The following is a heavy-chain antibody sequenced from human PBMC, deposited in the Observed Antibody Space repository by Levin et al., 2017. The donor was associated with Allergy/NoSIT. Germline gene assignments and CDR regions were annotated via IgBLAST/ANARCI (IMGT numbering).Heavy chain of an antibody. CDR3: AKGDSGYDKTTYYYYYYMDV. CDR2: ISYDGSNK. V-gene: IGHV3-30*18. J-gene: IGHJ6*03. D-gene: IGHD5-12*01. Sequence: GGSLRLSCAASGFTFSSYGMHWVRQAPGKGLEWVAVISYDGSNKYYADSVKGRFTISRDNSKNTLYLQMNSLRAEDTAVYYCAKGDSGYDKTTYYYYYYMDVWGKGTTVTVAS. CDR1: GFTFSSYG.